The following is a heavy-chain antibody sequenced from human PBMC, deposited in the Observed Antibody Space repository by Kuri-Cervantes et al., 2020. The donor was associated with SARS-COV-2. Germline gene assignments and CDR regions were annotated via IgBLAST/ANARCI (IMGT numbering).Heavy chain of an antibody. D-gene: IGHD1-26*01. J-gene: IGHJ4*02. CDR3: ARDSGGSYLDY. CDR2: IIPIFGTA. V-gene: IGHV1-69*06. Sequence: SVKVSCKASGFTLINYGISWVRQAPGQGLEWMGGIIPIFGTANYAQKFQGRVTITADKSTSTAYMELSSLRSGDTAVYYCARDSGGSYLDYWGQGTLVTVSS. CDR1: GFTLINYG.